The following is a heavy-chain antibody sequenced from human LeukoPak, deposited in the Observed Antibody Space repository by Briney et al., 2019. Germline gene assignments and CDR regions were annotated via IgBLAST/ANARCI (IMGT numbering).Heavy chain of an antibody. CDR2: ISSSGSTI. V-gene: IGHV3-48*03. CDR1: GFTFSSYE. D-gene: IGHD3-10*02. J-gene: IGHJ6*04. CDR3: AELGITMIGGV. Sequence: GGSLRLSCAASGFTFSSYEMTWVRQAPGKGLEWVSYISSSGSTIYYAASVKGRFTISRDNAKNSLYLQMNRLRAEDTAVYYCAELGITMIGGVWGKGTTGTISS.